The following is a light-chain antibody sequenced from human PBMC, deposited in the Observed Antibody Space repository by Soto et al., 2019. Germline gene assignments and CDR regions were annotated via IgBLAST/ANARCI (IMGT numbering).Light chain of an antibody. Sequence: QSVLTQPASVSGSPGQSITISCTGTSSDIGAYNYVSWYQQHPGKAPKLLIYQNNNRPSGVPDRFSGSKSGTSASLAITGLQAEDEADYYCQSYDSSLSAVVFGGGTKLTVL. CDR3: QSYDSSLSAVV. CDR1: SSDIGAYNY. J-gene: IGLJ2*01. V-gene: IGLV2-14*01. CDR2: QNN.